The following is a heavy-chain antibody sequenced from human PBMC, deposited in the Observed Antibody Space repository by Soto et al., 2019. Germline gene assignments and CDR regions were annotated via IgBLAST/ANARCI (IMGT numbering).Heavy chain of an antibody. Sequence: GASVKVSCKASGYTFTSYGISWVRQAPGQVLEWMGWISAYNGNTNYVPKLQGRVTMTTDTSTSTAYMELRSLRSDDTAVYYCARESDDTSGYYHFDYWGQGTLVTVSS. J-gene: IGHJ4*02. CDR2: ISAYNGNT. CDR3: ARESDDTSGYYHFDY. D-gene: IGHD3-22*01. V-gene: IGHV1-18*04. CDR1: GYTFTSYG.